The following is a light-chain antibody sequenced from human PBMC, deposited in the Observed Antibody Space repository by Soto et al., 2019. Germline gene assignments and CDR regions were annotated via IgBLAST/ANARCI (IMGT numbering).Light chain of an antibody. V-gene: IGKV3-11*02. CDR2: DAS. CDR1: PSVSSY. J-gene: IGKJ1*01. CDR3: QQRSNWPPT. Sequence: EIVLTHSPATLSLSPGERATLSCRASPSVSSYLAWYQQKPGQAPRLLIYDASNRATGIPARFSGSGSGRDCTLTISSLQPEDFAVLYCQQRSNWPPTFGQGTKVEIK.